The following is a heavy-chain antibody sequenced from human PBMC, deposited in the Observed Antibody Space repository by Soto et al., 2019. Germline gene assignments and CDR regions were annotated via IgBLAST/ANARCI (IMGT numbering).Heavy chain of an antibody. J-gene: IGHJ3*01. V-gene: IGHV1-69*01. Sequence: QVQLVQSGAEVKKPGSSVKVSCRASGGTLNKHAITWVRRAPGQGLEWLGGIIPMFGIPNYPQKFQGRVTITADDATNTSHMELIGLTSDDTAVYYCARGGTSGWLKGAYDVLGQGTMVTVSS. CDR2: IIPMFGIP. CDR3: ARGGTSGWLKGAYDV. CDR1: GGTLNKHA. D-gene: IGHD6-19*01.